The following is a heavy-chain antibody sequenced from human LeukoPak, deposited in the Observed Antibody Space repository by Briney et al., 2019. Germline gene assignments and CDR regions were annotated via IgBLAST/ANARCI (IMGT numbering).Heavy chain of an antibody. V-gene: IGHV4-30-2*01. J-gene: IGHJ3*02. CDR1: LGSITIGSYS. CDR3: SRALWYDSHAFDI. Sequence: SETLSLTCAVSLGSITIGSYSWSCIRHPPRKCLEWIGYIYHSGSTYYNPSLKSRVTISVDRSKNQFSLKLSTVTAADTAVYDCSRALWYDSHAFDIWGQGTMVTVSS. D-gene: IGHD3-22*01. CDR2: IYHSGST.